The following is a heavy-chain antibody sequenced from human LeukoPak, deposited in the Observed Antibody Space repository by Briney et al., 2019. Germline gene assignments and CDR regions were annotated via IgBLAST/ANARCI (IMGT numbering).Heavy chain of an antibody. J-gene: IGHJ4*02. CDR3: ARDGHIVTTIREVH. V-gene: IGHV1-18*01. D-gene: IGHD5-12*01. CDR1: GYTFTSYG. CDR2: ISAYNGNT. Sequence: GASVTVSCTASGYTFTSYGISWVRQAPGQGLEWMGWISAYNGNTNYAQKLQGRVTMTTDTSTSTAYMELRSLRSDDTAVYYCARDGHIVTTIREVHWGQGTLVTVSS.